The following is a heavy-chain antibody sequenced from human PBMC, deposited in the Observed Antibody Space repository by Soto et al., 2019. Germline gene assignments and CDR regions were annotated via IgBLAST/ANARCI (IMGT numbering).Heavy chain of an antibody. CDR3: AREGILGLFDAYDL. D-gene: IGHD3-3*01. CDR2: ISTHNGNT. CDR1: VFTSSG. Sequence: ASVKVSCKASVFTSSGISWVRQAPGQRLEWMGWISTHNGNTIYAQKFQGRVIMTMDTSTTTVYMELRSLRPDDTAVYLCAREGILGLFDAYDLWGQGTMVTV. V-gene: IGHV1-18*04. J-gene: IGHJ3*01.